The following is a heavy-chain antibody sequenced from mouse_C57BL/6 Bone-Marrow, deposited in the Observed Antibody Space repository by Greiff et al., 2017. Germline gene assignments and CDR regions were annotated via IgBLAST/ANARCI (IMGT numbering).Heavy chain of an antibody. CDR2: IYPRSGNT. CDR3: ARWAHSKGAWFAY. J-gene: IGHJ3*01. V-gene: IGHV1-81*01. D-gene: IGHD2-5*01. Sequence: VQLQQSGAELARPGASVKLSCKASGYTFTSYGISWVKQRTGQGLEWIGEIYPRSGNTYYNEKFKGKATLTADKSSSTAYMELRSLTSEDSAVXFCARWAHSKGAWFAYWGQGTLVTVSA. CDR1: GYTFTSYG.